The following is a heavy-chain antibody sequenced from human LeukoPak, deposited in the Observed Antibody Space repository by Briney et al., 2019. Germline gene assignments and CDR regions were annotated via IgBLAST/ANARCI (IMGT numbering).Heavy chain of an antibody. CDR3: ARTKAGYGYGEYYYYYYMDV. Sequence: PSETLSLTCAVYGGSFSGYYWSWIRQPPGKGLEWIGEINHSGSTNYNPSLKSRVTISVDTSKNQFSLKLSSVTAADTAVYYCARTKAGYGYGEYYYYYYMDVWGKGTTDTVSS. CDR2: INHSGST. CDR1: GGSFSGYY. D-gene: IGHD5-18*01. V-gene: IGHV4-34*01. J-gene: IGHJ6*03.